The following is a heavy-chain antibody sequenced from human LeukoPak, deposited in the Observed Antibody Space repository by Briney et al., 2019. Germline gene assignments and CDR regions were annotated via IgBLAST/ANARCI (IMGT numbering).Heavy chain of an antibody. CDR1: GGSFSGYY. CDR3: AQGPGGFDYGQLDY. Sequence: SETLSLTCAVYGGSFSGYYWSWIRQPPGKGLEWIGEINRSGSTNYNPSLKSRVTISVDTSKNQFSLKLSSVTAADTAVYYCAQGPGGFDYGQLDYWGQGTLVTVSS. CDR2: INRSGST. D-gene: IGHD4-17*01. V-gene: IGHV4-34*01. J-gene: IGHJ4*02.